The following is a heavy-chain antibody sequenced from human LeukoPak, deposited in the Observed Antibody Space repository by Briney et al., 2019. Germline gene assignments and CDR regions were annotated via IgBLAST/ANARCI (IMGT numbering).Heavy chain of an antibody. D-gene: IGHD3-3*01. CDR1: GYTFTSYG. CDR3: AREVLRFLEWTTYYYGMDV. CDR2: ISAYNGNT. V-gene: IGHV1-18*01. Sequence: ASVKVSRKASGYTFTSYGISWVRQAPGQGLEWMGWISAYNGNTNYAQKLQGRVTMTTDTSTSTAYMELRSLRSDDTAVYYCAREVLRFLEWTTYYYGMDVWGQGTTVTVSS. J-gene: IGHJ6*02.